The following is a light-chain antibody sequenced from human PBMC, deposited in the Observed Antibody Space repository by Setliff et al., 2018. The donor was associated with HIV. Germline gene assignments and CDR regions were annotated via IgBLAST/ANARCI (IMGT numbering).Light chain of an antibody. CDR1: SSDVGGYNY. CDR2: DVA. J-gene: IGLJ1*01. CDR3: SSYTSSSTLPDV. V-gene: IGLV2-14*03. Sequence: QSALTQPASVSGSPGQSIAISCTGTSSDVGGYNYISWYQQHPGKAPKLILYDVAQRPSGVSDRFSGSKSGNTASLTISGLQTEDEADYYCSSYTSSSTLPDVFGTGTKGTVL.